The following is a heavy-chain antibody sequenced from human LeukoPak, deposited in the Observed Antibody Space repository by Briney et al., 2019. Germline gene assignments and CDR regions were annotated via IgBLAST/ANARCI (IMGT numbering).Heavy chain of an antibody. Sequence: ASVKVSCKASGYTFTGYYMHWVRQAPGQGLEWMGWINPNSGGTNYAQKFQGRVTMTRDTSISTAYMELSRLRSDDTAVYYCARAQNSGSYLPDFDYWGQGTLVTVSS. CDR1: GYTFTGYY. D-gene: IGHD1-26*01. CDR3: ARAQNSGSYLPDFDY. CDR2: INPNSGGT. V-gene: IGHV1-2*02. J-gene: IGHJ4*02.